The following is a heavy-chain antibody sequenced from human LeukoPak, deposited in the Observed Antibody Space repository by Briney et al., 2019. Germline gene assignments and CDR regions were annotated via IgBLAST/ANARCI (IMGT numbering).Heavy chain of an antibody. V-gene: IGHV3-30*04. CDR1: GFTFSSYA. D-gene: IGHD3-22*01. CDR3: AREYYDSSGYYYLDY. Sequence: GSLRLSCAASGFTFSSYAMHWVRQAPGKGLEWVAVISYDGSNKYYADSVKGRFTISRDNSKNTLYLQMNSLRAEDTAVYYCAREYYDSSGYYYLDYWGQGTLVTVSS. J-gene: IGHJ4*02. CDR2: ISYDGSNK.